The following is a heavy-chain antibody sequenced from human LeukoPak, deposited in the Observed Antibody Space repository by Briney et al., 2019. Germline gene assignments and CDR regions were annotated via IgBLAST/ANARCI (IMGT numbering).Heavy chain of an antibody. D-gene: IGHD3-3*01. V-gene: IGHV4-34*01. Sequence: SETLSLTCAVYGVFFSGYYWSWIRQPPGKGLEWIGEINHSGSTNYNPSLKSRVTISVDTSKNQFSLKLSSVTAADTAVYYCARGDDFWSGYTFDYWGQGTLVTVSS. CDR1: GVFFSGYY. CDR2: INHSGST. J-gene: IGHJ4*02. CDR3: ARGDDFWSGYTFDY.